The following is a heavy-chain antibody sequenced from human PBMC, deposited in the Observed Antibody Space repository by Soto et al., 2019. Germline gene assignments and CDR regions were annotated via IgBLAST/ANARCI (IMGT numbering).Heavy chain of an antibody. J-gene: IGHJ4*02. Sequence: WGSLRLSCAASGFTFSSYGMHWVRQAPGKGLEWVAVISYDGSNKYYADSVKGRFTISRDNSKNTLYLQMNSLRAEDTAVYYCANDSSGSYYFDYWGQGTLVTVSS. V-gene: IGHV3-30*18. D-gene: IGHD6-19*01. CDR1: GFTFSSYG. CDR2: ISYDGSNK. CDR3: ANDSSGSYYFDY.